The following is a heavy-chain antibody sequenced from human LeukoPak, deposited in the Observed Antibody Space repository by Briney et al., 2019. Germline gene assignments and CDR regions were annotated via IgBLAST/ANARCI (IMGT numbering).Heavy chain of an antibody. V-gene: IGHV3-23*01. CDR2: IGGNT. Sequence: PGGSLRLSCAASGFTFSSYAMSWVRQAPGKGLEWVSSIGGNTYYADSVKGRFTISRDNSKNTLFLQMDSLRAGDTALYYCAKEAGAGYGCGMDVWGQGTTVTVSS. J-gene: IGHJ6*02. CDR3: AKEAGAGYGCGMDV. D-gene: IGHD3-9*01. CDR1: GFTFSSYA.